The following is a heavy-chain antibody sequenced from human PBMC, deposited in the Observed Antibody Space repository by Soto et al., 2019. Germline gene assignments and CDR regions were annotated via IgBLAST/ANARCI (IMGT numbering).Heavy chain of an antibody. J-gene: IGHJ5*02. CDR1: GYTFTSYW. CDR3: ARGHCSSTTCYKAGFVP. D-gene: IGHD2-2*02. V-gene: IGHV5-51*01. CDR2: IYPGDSDS. Sequence: GESLKISCKASGYTFTSYWIGWVRQMPGKGLEWMGIIYPGDSDSRYSLSFQGRATISVDRSISTAYLQWSSLKASDTALYYCARGHCSSTTCYKAGFVPWGKGTLVTVSS.